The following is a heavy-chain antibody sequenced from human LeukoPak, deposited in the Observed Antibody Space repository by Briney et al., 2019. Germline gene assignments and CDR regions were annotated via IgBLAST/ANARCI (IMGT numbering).Heavy chain of an antibody. J-gene: IGHJ4*02. V-gene: IGHV3-11*01. Sequence: GGSLRLSCAASGFTFSDYYMSWIRQAPGKGLEWVSYISSSSNKMAYADSVKGRFIISRDNAKNSLYLQMNSLRAEDTAVYFCTTDKLRYSYWGQGTLVTVSS. D-gene: IGHD4-17*01. CDR3: TTDKLRYSY. CDR2: ISSSSNKM. CDR1: GFTFSDYY.